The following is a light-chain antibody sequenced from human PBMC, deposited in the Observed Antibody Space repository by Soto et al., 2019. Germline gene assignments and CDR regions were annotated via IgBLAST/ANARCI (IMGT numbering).Light chain of an antibody. J-gene: IGLJ1*01. CDR2: EVN. V-gene: IGLV2-23*02. CDR3: CSYAGSSTYV. Sequence: QSVLTKPAAVSGSPGQSITISCTGTSSEVGYYNLVSWYQHHPGKAPKLIIYEVNKRPSGVSNRFSGSKSGNTASLTISGLQAEDEADYHCCSYAGSSTYVFGTGTKLTVL. CDR1: SSEVGYYNL.